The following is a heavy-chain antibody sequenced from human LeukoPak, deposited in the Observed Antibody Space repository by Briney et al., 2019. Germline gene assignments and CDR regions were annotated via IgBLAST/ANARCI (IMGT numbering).Heavy chain of an antibody. V-gene: IGHV3-7*01. Sequence: GGSLRLSCVASGFTFNSNWMSWVRQAPGKGLEWVANIKQDGSEKYYVDSVKGRFTISRDNAKNSVSLQMNSLRAEDTAMYYCARDKYYDRYFDAWGQGILVTVSS. CDR1: GFTFNSNW. CDR2: IKQDGSEK. D-gene: IGHD3-22*01. J-gene: IGHJ4*02. CDR3: ARDKYYDRYFDA.